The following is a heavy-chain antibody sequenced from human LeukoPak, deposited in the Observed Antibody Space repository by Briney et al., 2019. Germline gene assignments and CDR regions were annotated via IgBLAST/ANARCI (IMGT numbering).Heavy chain of an antibody. V-gene: IGHV4-59*08. CDR2: IYFTGST. Sequence: SETLSLTCTVSGGSISSYYWSWIRQPPGKGLEWIGYIYFTGSTNYNPSLTSRVTTSVDTPKNQFSLRLSSVTAADTAVYYCATLRRTGEYFDYWGQGTLVTVSS. CDR3: ATLRRTGEYFDY. D-gene: IGHD3-10*01. J-gene: IGHJ4*02. CDR1: GGSISSYY.